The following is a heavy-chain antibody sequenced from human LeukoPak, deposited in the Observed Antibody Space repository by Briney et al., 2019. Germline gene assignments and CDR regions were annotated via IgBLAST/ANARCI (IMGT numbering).Heavy chain of an antibody. CDR1: GDSISSDGYY. CDR2: MSISGST. D-gene: IGHD6-13*01. CDR3: ARAGSSSWYFQH. V-gene: IGHV4-61*02. Sequence: SQTLSLTCTVSGDSISSDGYYWSWIRQPAGTGLEWIGRMSISGSTNYNPSLKSRVTISLDTSKNQFSLNLGSVTAADTAVYYCARAGSSSWYFQHWGQGTLVTVSS. J-gene: IGHJ1*01.